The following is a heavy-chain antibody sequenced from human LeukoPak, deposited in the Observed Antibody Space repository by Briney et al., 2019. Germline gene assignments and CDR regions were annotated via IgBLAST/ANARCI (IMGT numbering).Heavy chain of an antibody. CDR1: GYRFTSYW. D-gene: IGHD3-10*01. CDR3: ARRDGSGSYRDYNWFDP. Sequence: GESLKISCKGSGYRFTSYWIGWVRQLPGQILGRLGIIYPGESDTRYSPSFQGQVTISADKSISTAYLQWSSLKASDTAMYYCARRDGSGSYRDYNWFDPWGQGTLVTVSS. V-gene: IGHV5-51*01. CDR2: IYPGESDT. J-gene: IGHJ5*02.